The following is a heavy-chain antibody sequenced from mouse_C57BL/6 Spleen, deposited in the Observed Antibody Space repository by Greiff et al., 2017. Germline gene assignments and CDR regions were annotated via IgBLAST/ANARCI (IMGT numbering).Heavy chain of an antibody. Sequence: EVMLVESGGGLVQPKGSLKLSCAASGFSFNTYAMNWVRQAPGKGLEWVARISSKSNNYATYYADSLKDRFTISLDESESMLYLQMINLKTEDTAMYYCVRQYDGCYAMDYWGQGTSVTVSS. CDR2: ISSKSNNYAT. CDR3: VRQYDGCYAMDY. J-gene: IGHJ4*01. D-gene: IGHD2-3*01. V-gene: IGHV10-1*01. CDR1: GFSFNTYA.